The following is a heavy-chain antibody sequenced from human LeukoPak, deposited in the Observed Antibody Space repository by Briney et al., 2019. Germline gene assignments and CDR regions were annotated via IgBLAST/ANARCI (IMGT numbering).Heavy chain of an antibody. CDR1: GGSISSYY. D-gene: IGHD5-18*01. CDR3: AREVGYSYGSELPYNCFDP. CDR2: IYYSGST. Sequence: PSETLSLTCTVSGGSISSYYWSWIRQPPGKGLEWLGYIYYSGSTNYNPSLKSRVTISVDTSKNQSSLKLSSVTAADTAVYYGAREVGYSYGSELPYNCFDPWGQGTLITVSS. J-gene: IGHJ5*02. V-gene: IGHV4-59*01.